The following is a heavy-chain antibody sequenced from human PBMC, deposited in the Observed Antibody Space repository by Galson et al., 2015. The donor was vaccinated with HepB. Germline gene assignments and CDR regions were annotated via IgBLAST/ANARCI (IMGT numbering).Heavy chain of an antibody. V-gene: IGHV4-59*01. CDR1: GGSISSYY. Sequence: ETLSLTCTVSGGSISSYYWSWIRQPPGKGLEWIGYIYYSGSTNYNPSLKSRVTISVDTSKNQFSLKLSSVTAADTAVYYCARGIAAAGTQTGGRDAFDIWGQGTMVTVSS. J-gene: IGHJ3*02. D-gene: IGHD6-13*01. CDR3: ARGIAAAGTQTGGRDAFDI. CDR2: IYYSGST.